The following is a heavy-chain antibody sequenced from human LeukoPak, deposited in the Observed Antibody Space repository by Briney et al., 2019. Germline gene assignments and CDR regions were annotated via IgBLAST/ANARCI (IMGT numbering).Heavy chain of an antibody. CDR1: GYTFTSYY. V-gene: IGHV1-46*01. CDR3: ARGVFGGGWYFDY. CDR2: INPSGGST. Sequence: ASVKVSCKASGYTFTSYYMHWVRQAPGQGLEWMGIINPSGGSTSYAQKFQGRVTMTTDTSTSTAYMELRSLRSDDTAVYYCARGVFGGGWYFDYWGQGTLVTVSS. J-gene: IGHJ4*02. D-gene: IGHD6-19*01.